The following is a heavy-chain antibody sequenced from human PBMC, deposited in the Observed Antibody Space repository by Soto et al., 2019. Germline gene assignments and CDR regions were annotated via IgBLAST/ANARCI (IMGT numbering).Heavy chain of an antibody. V-gene: IGHV1-3*01. Sequence: QVQLVQSGAEVKKPGASVKVSCKASGYTFTFYGMHWVRQAPGQRLEWMGWINPGDGSTQYSQNFQGRATITRDTSANTAYMELSSLRSEDTAVYYCARVAEKYQLLCLHYWGQGTLVTVSS. D-gene: IGHD3-10*02. CDR1: GYTFTFYG. CDR2: INPGDGST. J-gene: IGHJ4*01. CDR3: ARVAEKYQLLCLHY.